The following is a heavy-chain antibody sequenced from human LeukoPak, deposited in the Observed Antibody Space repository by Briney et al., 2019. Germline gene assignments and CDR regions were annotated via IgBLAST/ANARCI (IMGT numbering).Heavy chain of an antibody. CDR2: MNPNSGNT. CDR3: AREGYDFWTGSTRYFAY. Sequence: ASVKVSCKASGYTFTSYDINWVRQATGQGLEWMGWMNPNSGNTGYAQKFQGRVTITADESTSTAYMELSSLRSEDTAVYYCAREGYDFWTGSTRYFAYWGQGTLVTVSS. D-gene: IGHD3/OR15-3a*01. J-gene: IGHJ4*02. V-gene: IGHV1-8*01. CDR1: GYTFTSYD.